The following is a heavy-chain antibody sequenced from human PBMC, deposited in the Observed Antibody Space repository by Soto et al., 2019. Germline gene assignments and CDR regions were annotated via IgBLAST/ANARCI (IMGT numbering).Heavy chain of an antibody. CDR1: GFTFSSYA. D-gene: IGHD6-13*01. CDR2: ISASGGST. Sequence: EVQLLESGGDLVQPGGSLRLSCAASGFTFSSYAMSWVRQAPGKGLEWVSGISASGGSTYYVDSVKGPFTISRDNSKNSLYLQMNSLRAEDTAVYYCALIGQQLIGTKLRDCWGQGTLVAVSS. J-gene: IGHJ4*02. V-gene: IGHV3-23*01. CDR3: ALIGQQLIGTKLRDC.